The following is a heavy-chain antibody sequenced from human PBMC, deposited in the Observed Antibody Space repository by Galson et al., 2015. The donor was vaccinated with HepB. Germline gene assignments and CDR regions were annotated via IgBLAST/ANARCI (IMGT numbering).Heavy chain of an antibody. V-gene: IGHV3-23*01. CDR3: AKDGIMVANNPYHFHY. D-gene: IGHD2-15*01. Sequence: SLRLSCAASGFTFNRYAMTWVRQAPGKGLEWVASITSSGGKTYYTDSVKGRFTISRDNSKNTLFLQLNSLRAEDTAVYYCAKDGIMVANNPYHFHYWGQGTLVTVSS. J-gene: IGHJ4*02. CDR1: GFTFNRYA. CDR2: ITSSGGKT.